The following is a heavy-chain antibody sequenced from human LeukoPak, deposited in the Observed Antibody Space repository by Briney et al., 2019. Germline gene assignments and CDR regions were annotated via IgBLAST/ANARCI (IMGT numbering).Heavy chain of an antibody. D-gene: IGHD1-26*01. CDR2: IKQDGGEK. V-gene: IGHV3-7*01. J-gene: IGHJ4*02. Sequence: GGSLRLSCAASGFTFSSYWMNWVRQAPGKGLEWVADIKQDGGEKYYVDSVKGRFTISRDSAKNSVYLQMNNLRAGDTALYYCASSREGSGTYLAYFDYWGQGSLVTVSS. CDR1: GFTFSSYW. CDR3: ASSREGSGTYLAYFDY.